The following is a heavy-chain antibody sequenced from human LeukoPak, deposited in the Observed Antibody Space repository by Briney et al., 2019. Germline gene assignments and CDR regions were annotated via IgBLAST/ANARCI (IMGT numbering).Heavy chain of an antibody. J-gene: IGHJ4*02. V-gene: IGHV3-7*01. D-gene: IGHD1-1*01. CDR3: ARSPATGTVDY. Sequence: GGSLRLSCAASEFTFSIYWMSWVRQAPGKGLEWAANINQDGSDQYYVDSVKGRFTISRDNAKNSLYLQMNSLRAEDTAVYYCARSPATGTVDYWGQGTLVTVSS. CDR1: EFTFSIYW. CDR2: INQDGSDQ.